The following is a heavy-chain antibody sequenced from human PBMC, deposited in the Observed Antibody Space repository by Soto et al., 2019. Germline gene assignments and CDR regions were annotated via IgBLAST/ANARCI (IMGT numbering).Heavy chain of an antibody. Sequence: GGSLRLSCAASGFTFNTYAMHWVRQAPGKGLEWVAVIWYDGTNEYYADSVKGRFTISRDNSKNTLYLHMNFLRAEDTAIYYCARDSAVLPYCTRTSCYDSVGLFDYWGQGTLVTVSS. CDR1: GFTFNTYA. V-gene: IGHV3-33*01. D-gene: IGHD2-2*01. J-gene: IGHJ4*02. CDR2: IWYDGTNE. CDR3: ARDSAVLPYCTRTSCYDSVGLFDY.